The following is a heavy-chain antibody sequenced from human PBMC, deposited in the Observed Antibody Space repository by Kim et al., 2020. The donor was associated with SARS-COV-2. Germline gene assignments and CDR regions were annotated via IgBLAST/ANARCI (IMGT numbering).Heavy chain of an antibody. V-gene: IGHV3-7*01. Sequence: YVDSLNVRFTISINNAKNSLYLQMYSLSAEDTAVYYCARTSSYGDYGFDYWGQGTLVTVSS. D-gene: IGHD4-17*01. J-gene: IGHJ4*02. CDR3: ARTSSYGDYGFDY.